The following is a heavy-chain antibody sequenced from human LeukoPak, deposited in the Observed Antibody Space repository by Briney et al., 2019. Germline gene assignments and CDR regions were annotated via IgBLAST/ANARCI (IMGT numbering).Heavy chain of an antibody. CDR2: IYDSGST. D-gene: IGHD6-13*01. CDR3: ATTQQLVRGGAFDI. Sequence: SETLSLTCTVSGGYLGSHYWTWIRQPPGKGLEWIGYIYDSGSTYYHPSLKSRVTISVDKSKNQFSLKLSSVTAADTAVYYCATTQQLVRGGAFDIWGQGTMVTVSS. CDR1: GGYLGSHY. J-gene: IGHJ3*02. V-gene: IGHV4-59*11.